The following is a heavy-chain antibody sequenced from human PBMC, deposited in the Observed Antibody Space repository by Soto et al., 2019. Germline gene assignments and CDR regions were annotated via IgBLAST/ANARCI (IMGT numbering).Heavy chain of an antibody. J-gene: IGHJ4*02. D-gene: IGHD5-12*01. V-gene: IGHV3-23*01. Sequence: EVLLLESGGDLVQPGGSLRLSCSVSGFTFSNYGMGWVRQAPGKGLEWVSSISGNGYSTFYGDSVRGRFTISRDNPKNTLYLHMNSLRAEDTAVYYCAKGERTSGYDYWGQGTLVTVSS. CDR3: AKGERTSGYDY. CDR2: ISGNGYST. CDR1: GFTFSNYG.